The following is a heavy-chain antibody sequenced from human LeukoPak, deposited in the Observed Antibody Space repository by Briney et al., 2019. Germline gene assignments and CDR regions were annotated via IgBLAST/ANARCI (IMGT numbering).Heavy chain of an antibody. Sequence: TGGSLRLSCAASGFTFSDYYMSWIRQAPGKGLEWVSYISSSSSYTNYADSVKGRFTISRDNAKNSLYLQMNSLRAEDTAVYYCARVAGIAVAGRGWFDPWGQGTLVTVSS. CDR2: ISSSSSYT. CDR3: ARVAGIAVAGRGWFDP. J-gene: IGHJ5*02. V-gene: IGHV3-11*05. D-gene: IGHD6-19*01. CDR1: GFTFSDYY.